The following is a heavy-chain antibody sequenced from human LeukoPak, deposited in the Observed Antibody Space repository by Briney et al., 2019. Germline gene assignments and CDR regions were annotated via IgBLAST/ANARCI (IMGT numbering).Heavy chain of an antibody. CDR1: GGSISSSSYY. V-gene: IGHV4-39*01. Sequence: SETLSLTCTVSGGSISSSSYYWGWIRQPPGKGLEWIGSIYYSGSTYYNPSLKSRVTISVDTSKNQFSLKLSSVTAADTAVYYCARRAARPERYFAYWGQGTLVTVSS. D-gene: IGHD6-6*01. CDR3: ARRAARPERYFAY. CDR2: IYYSGST. J-gene: IGHJ4*02.